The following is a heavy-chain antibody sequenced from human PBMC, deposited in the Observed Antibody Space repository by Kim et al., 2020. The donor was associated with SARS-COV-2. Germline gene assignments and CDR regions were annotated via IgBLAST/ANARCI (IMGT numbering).Heavy chain of an antibody. Sequence: GGSLRLSCAASGFTFSSYSMNWVRQAPGKGLEWVSSISSSSSYIYYADSVKGRFTISRDNAKNSLYLQMNSLRAEDTAVYYCARDDFWSGSTLTANYYYGMDVWGQGTTVTVSS. CDR2: ISSSSSYI. CDR1: GFTFSSYS. CDR3: ARDDFWSGSTLTANYYYGMDV. J-gene: IGHJ6*02. D-gene: IGHD3-3*01. V-gene: IGHV3-21*01.